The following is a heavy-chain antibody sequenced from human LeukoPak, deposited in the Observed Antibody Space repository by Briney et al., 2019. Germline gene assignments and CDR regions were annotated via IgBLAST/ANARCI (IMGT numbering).Heavy chain of an antibody. D-gene: IGHD3-9*01. Sequence: PGGSLRLSCAASGFTFSRYAMSWVRQTPGKGLEWVSSIADSGGSTYYADSVKGRFTISRDNSKNTLYLQMNSLRAEDTAVYYCAKDLRDYDIFGGEAGADAFDIWGQGTMVTVSS. CDR2: IADSGGST. V-gene: IGHV3-23*01. J-gene: IGHJ3*02. CDR1: GFTFSRYA. CDR3: AKDLRDYDIFGGEAGADAFDI.